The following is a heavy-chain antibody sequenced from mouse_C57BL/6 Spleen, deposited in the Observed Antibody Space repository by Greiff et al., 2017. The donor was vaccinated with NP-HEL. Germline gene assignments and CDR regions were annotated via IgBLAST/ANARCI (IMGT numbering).Heavy chain of an antibody. CDR2: ISDGGSYT. J-gene: IGHJ3*01. Sequence: DVQLVESGGGLVKPGGSLKLSCAASGFTFSSYAMSWVRQTPEKRLEWVATISDGGSYTYYPDNVKGRFTISRDNAKNNLYLQMSHLKSEDTAMYYCAREKGYGYPWFAYWGQGTLVTVSA. CDR1: GFTFSSYA. CDR3: AREKGYGYPWFAY. V-gene: IGHV5-4*01. D-gene: IGHD2-2*01.